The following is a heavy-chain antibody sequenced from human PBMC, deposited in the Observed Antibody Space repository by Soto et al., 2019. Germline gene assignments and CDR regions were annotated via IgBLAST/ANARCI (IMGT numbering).Heavy chain of an antibody. CDR2: IYYNGST. V-gene: IGHV4-31*03. CDR1: GGSISVGGYF. Sequence: QVQLQESGPGLVKPSQTLSLTCTVSGGSISVGGYFWSWIRQHPGKGLEWIGHIYYNGSTYCNSSLKSRVTMSIDTSKNHFSLRLTSVTAADTAVYYCARDEYYGSEIYFYYYAMDVWGQGTTVTVSS. CDR3: ARDEYYGSEIYFYYYAMDV. D-gene: IGHD3-10*01. J-gene: IGHJ6*02.